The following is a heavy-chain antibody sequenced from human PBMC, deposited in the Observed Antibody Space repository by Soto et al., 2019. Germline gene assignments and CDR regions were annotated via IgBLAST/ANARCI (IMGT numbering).Heavy chain of an antibody. Sequence: GSLRLSCAASGFTFSSYAMHWVRQAPGKGLEWVAVISYDGSNKNYADSVKGRFTISRDNSKNTLYLQMNSLRAEDTAVYYCAKRDSSSWYNYYYYYYGMDVWGQGTTVTVSS. CDR2: ISYDGSNK. D-gene: IGHD6-13*01. J-gene: IGHJ6*02. CDR1: GFTFSSYA. V-gene: IGHV3-30-3*01. CDR3: AKRDSSSWYNYYYYYYGMDV.